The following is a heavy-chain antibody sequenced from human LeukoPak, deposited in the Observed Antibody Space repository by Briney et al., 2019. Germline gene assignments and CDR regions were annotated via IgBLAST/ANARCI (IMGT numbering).Heavy chain of an antibody. V-gene: IGHV3-21*01. Sequence: KPGGSLRLSCAASGFTFSSYSMNWVRQAPGKGLEWVSSISSSSSYIYYADSVKGRFTISRDNAKNSLYLQMNSLRAEDTAVYYCARAHPKVATIMAFDIWGQGTMVTVSS. CDR1: GFTFSSYS. CDR3: ARAHPKVATIMAFDI. J-gene: IGHJ3*02. D-gene: IGHD5-12*01. CDR2: ISSSSSYI.